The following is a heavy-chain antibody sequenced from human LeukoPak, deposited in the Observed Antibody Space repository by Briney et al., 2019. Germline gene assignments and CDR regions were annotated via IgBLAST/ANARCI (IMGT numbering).Heavy chain of an antibody. D-gene: IGHD2-15*01. V-gene: IGHV3-23*01. CDR2: ISDSGGRT. CDR1: GVTLSNYG. CDR3: ARRGVVIRVILVGFHKEAYYFDS. J-gene: IGHJ4*02. Sequence: GGSLRLSCAVSGVTLSNYGMSWVRQAPGKGLEWVAGISDSGGRTNYADSVKGRFTISTDNSKNTLYMQMNRLRAEDTAVYFCARRGVVIRVILVGFHKEAYYFDSWGQGALVTGPS.